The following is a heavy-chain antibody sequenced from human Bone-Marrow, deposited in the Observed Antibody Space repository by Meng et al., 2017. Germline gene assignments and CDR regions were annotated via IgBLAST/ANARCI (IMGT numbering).Heavy chain of an antibody. D-gene: IGHD3-22*01. Sequence: SVKVSCKASGFTFTSSAMQWVRQARGQRLEWIGWIVVGSGNTNYAQKFQERVTITRDMSTSTAYMELSSLRSEDTAVYYCARGGFDSSGYSVTRTDAFDIWGQGTMVTVSS. CDR1: GFTFTSSA. CDR3: ARGGFDSSGYSVTRTDAFDI. J-gene: IGHJ3*02. V-gene: IGHV1-58*02. CDR2: IVVGSGNT.